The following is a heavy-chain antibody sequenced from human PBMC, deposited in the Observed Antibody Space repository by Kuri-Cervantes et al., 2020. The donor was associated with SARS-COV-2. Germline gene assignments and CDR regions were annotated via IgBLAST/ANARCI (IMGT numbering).Heavy chain of an antibody. CDR2: IIPIFGTA. D-gene: IGHD3-10*01. CDR3: ARVGSGSSYEFDY. V-gene: IGHV1-69*05. CDR1: GGTFSSYA. J-gene: IGHJ4*02. Sequence: SVKVSCKASGGTFSSYAISWVRQAPGQGLEWMGGIIPIFGTANYAQKFQGRVTMTRNIAISTAYMELSSLRSEDTALYYCARVGSGSSYEFDYWGQGTRVTVSS.